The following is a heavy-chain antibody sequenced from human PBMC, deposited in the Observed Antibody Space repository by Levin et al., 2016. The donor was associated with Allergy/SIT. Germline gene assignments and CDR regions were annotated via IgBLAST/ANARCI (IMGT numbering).Heavy chain of an antibody. J-gene: IGHJ5*02. Sequence: GESLKISCKGSGYSFTSYWIGWVRQMPGKGLEWMGIIYPGDSYTNYSPSFQGHVTISADKSISTAYLQWSSLKASDTAMYYCARGRRASSSTRGDWFDPWGQGTLVTVSS. CDR2: IYPGDSYT. V-gene: IGHV5-51*01. CDR3: ARGRRASSSTRGDWFDP. CDR1: GYSFTSYW. D-gene: IGHD2-2*01.